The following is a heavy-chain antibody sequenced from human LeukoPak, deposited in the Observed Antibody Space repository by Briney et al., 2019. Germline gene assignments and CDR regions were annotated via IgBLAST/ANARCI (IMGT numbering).Heavy chain of an antibody. V-gene: IGHV3-30*18. J-gene: IGHJ6*03. CDR2: VSYDGSNK. CDR3: AKEGHPNYYYYYMDV. CDR1: GFTFSSYG. Sequence: PGGSLRLSCEASGFTFSSYGMHWVRQAPGKGLEVVAVVSYDGSNKYYADSVKGRFTISRDNSKNTLYLQMNSLRAEDTAVYYCAKEGHPNYYYYYMDVWGKGTTVTVSS.